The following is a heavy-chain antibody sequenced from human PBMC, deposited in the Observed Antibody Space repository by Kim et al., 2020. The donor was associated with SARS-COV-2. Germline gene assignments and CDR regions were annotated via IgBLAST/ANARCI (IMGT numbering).Heavy chain of an antibody. J-gene: IGHJ4*02. CDR2: TRNSYTT. CDR3: ARGTSGWPLVC. CDR1: GFTLSDHY. V-gene: IGHV3-72*01. D-gene: IGHD6-19*01. Sequence: GGSLRLSCAASGFTLSDHYMNWVRQAPGKGLEWVGLTRNSYTTEYATSVKGRFTITRDESKNSLYLQRNTLKTEDTAVYYCARGTSGWPLVCWGQGTLVTVSS.